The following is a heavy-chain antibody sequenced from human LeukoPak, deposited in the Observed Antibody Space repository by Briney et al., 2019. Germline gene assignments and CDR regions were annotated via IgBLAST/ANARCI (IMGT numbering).Heavy chain of an antibody. CDR1: GFAFSNYA. CDR2: INSNGGST. CDR3: VKGTGTKYYYYGMDV. D-gene: IGHD3/OR15-3a*01. J-gene: IGHJ6*02. Sequence: PGGSLRVSCSASGFAFSNYATHWVRQAPGKGLEYVAGINSNGGSTYYADSVKGRFTMSGDNSKNTLYLQMSSLRAEDTAVYYCVKGTGTKYYYYGMDVWSQGTTVTVSS. V-gene: IGHV3-64D*06.